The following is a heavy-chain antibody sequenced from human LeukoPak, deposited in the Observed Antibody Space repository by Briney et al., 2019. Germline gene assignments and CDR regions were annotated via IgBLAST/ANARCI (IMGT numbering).Heavy chain of an antibody. J-gene: IGHJ4*02. CDR1: GGSFSGYY. CDR2: INHSGST. Sequence: PSETLSLTCAVYGGSFSGYYWSWIRQPPGKGLEWSGEINHSGSTNYNPSLKSRVTISVDTSKNQFSLKLSSVTAADTAVYYCARGSSPTTLPRDYWGQGTLVTVSS. CDR3: ARGSSPTTLPRDY. V-gene: IGHV4-34*01. D-gene: IGHD6-13*01.